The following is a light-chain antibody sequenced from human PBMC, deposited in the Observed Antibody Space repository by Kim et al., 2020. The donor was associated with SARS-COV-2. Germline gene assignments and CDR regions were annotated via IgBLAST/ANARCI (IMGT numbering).Light chain of an antibody. V-gene: IGLV2-14*04. CDR2: DVS. J-gene: IGLJ2*01. CDR3: SSYTSSSTVV. Sequence: GQSITISCTGTSSDVGGYNYVSWYQQHPGKAPKHMIYDVSKRPSGVSNRFSGSKSGNTASLTISGLQAEDEADYYCSSYTSSSTVVFGGGTKLTVL. CDR1: SSDVGGYNY.